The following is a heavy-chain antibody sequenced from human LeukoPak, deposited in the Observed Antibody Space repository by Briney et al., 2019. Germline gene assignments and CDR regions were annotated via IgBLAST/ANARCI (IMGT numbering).Heavy chain of an antibody. CDR2: IYSGGST. Sequence: SGGSLRLSCAASGFTVSSNYMSWVRQAPGKGLEWVSVIYSGGSTYYADSVKGRYTISRDNSKNTLYLQMNSLRAEDTAVYYCARAPSPGRTRDYYYYYMDVWGKGTTVTVSS. J-gene: IGHJ6*03. V-gene: IGHV3-53*01. CDR1: GFTVSSNY. D-gene: IGHD1-14*01. CDR3: ARAPSPGRTRDYYYYYMDV.